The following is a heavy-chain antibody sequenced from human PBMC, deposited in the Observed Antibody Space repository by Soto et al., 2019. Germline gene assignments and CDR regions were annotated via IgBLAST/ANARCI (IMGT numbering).Heavy chain of an antibody. V-gene: IGHV3-23*01. D-gene: IGHD3-10*01. J-gene: IGHJ4*02. CDR3: ARDIGEMSAV. CDR1: GFTFSSFA. Sequence: PGGSLRLSCAASGFTFSSFAMSWVRQGPGKGLEWVSSISGSGGGTFYADSVKGRFTISRDNSKNTLYLQINSLRAEDTAVYYCARDIGEMSAVWGQGTQVTVSS. CDR2: ISGSGGGT.